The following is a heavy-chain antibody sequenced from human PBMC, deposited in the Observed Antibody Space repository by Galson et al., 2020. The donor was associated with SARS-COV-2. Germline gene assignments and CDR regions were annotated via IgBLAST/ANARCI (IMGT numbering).Heavy chain of an antibody. V-gene: IGHV3-9*01. Sequence: GGSLRLSCAASGFTFDDYAMHWVRQAPGKGLEWVSSINWNSRRVDYADSVKGRFTISRDNAKKSLNLQMNSLRVEDTAIYYCARSFCGGDCSYHYDFCGRGTLVAVSS. D-gene: IGHD2-21*02. CDR1: GFTFDDYA. CDR2: INWNSRRV. J-gene: IGHJ2*01. CDR3: ARSFCGGDCSYHYDF.